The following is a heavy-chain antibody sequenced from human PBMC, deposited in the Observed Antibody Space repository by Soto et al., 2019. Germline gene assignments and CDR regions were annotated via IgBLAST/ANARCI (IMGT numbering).Heavy chain of an antibody. CDR2: IYYSGST. Sequence: QVQLQESGPGLVKPSETLSLTCTVSGGSISSYYWSWIRQPPGKGLEWIGYIYYSGSTNYNPSLNSRSTISVYTSTIHFSRKLSSVTAADTAVYYCARRYGGNFDYWGQGTLVTVSS. J-gene: IGHJ4*02. CDR1: GGSISSYY. CDR3: ARRYGGNFDY. D-gene: IGHD1-26*01. V-gene: IGHV4-59*01.